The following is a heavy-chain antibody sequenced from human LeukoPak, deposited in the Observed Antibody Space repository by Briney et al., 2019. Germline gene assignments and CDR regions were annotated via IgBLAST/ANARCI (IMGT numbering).Heavy chain of an antibody. Sequence: GASVKVSCKASGYTFTSYDINWVRQATGQGLEWMGWMNPNSGNTSYAQKFQGRVTITRNTSISTAYMELSSLRSEDTAVYYCARAHSGSYFGFDYWGQGNLVTVSS. CDR1: GYTFTSYD. J-gene: IGHJ4*02. D-gene: IGHD1-26*01. V-gene: IGHV1-8*03. CDR2: MNPNSGNT. CDR3: ARAHSGSYFGFDY.